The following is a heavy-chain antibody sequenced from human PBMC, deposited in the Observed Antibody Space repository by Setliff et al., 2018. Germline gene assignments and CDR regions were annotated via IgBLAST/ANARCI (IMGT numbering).Heavy chain of an antibody. CDR3: ARLYEFGELFSNY. V-gene: IGHV4-34*01. CDR1: GGSFSGYY. J-gene: IGHJ4*02. CDR2: INHSGST. Sequence: PSETLSLTCAVYGGSFSGYYWRWIRQPPGKGLEWIGEINHSGSTNYNPSLKSRVTISVDTSKNQFSLKLTSVTAADTAVYYCARLYEFGELFSNYWGQRTLVTVSS. D-gene: IGHD3-10*01.